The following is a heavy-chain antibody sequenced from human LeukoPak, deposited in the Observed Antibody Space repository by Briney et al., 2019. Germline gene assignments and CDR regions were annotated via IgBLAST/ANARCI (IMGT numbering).Heavy chain of an antibody. Sequence: PGGSLRLFCAASGFTFSSYAMSWVRQAPGTGLEWVSSIGGSGGITYYADSVKGRFTISRDNSKNTLYLQMNSLRAEDTAVYYCAKDMSFGDYSDDYWGQGTLVTVSS. V-gene: IGHV3-23*01. CDR2: IGGSGGIT. CDR1: GFTFSSYA. CDR3: AKDMSFGDYSDDY. D-gene: IGHD4-17*01. J-gene: IGHJ4*02.